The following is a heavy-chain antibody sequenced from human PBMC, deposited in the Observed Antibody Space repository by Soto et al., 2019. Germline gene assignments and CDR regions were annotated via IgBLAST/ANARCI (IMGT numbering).Heavy chain of an antibody. J-gene: IGHJ4*02. CDR2: MSGSSCTT. Sequence: PGGSLRLSCATSGLTFSNYAMSWVRQAPGGGLEWVSSMSGSSCTTYYADSVRGRFTISRDRSKNTLYLQMSSLRAEDTALYYCAKNQERELPRVIDFWGQGTLVTVSS. D-gene: IGHD1-7*01. V-gene: IGHV3-23*01. CDR3: AKNQERELPRVIDF. CDR1: GLTFSNYA.